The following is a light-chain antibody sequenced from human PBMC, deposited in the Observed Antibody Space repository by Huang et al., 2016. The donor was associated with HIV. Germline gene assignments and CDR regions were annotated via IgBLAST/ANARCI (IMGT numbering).Light chain of an antibody. CDR3: QQYNKWPPEYT. J-gene: IGKJ2*01. V-gene: IGKV3-15*01. CDR2: GAS. Sequence: VMMSQSPATLAASPGERVTLSCGASQSVNTNLAWYQHRPGQPPRLLNDGASTRATGVPARLAGSGSGTEFTLTIDSLQSDDFAVYYCQQYNKWPPEYTFGQGTRLEIK. CDR1: QSVNTN.